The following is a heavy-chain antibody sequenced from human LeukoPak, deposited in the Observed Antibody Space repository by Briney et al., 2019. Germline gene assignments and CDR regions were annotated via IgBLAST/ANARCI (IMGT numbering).Heavy chain of an antibody. Sequence: PSETLSLTCAVYGGSFSGYYWSWIRQPPGKGLEWIGEINHSGSTNYNPSLKSRVTISVDTSKNQFSLKLSSVTAADTAVYYCARGAPLGYDFWSGCYGNYFDYWGQGTLVTVSS. D-gene: IGHD3-3*01. J-gene: IGHJ4*02. CDR2: INHSGST. CDR1: GGSFSGYY. V-gene: IGHV4-34*01. CDR3: ARGAPLGYDFWSGCYGNYFDY.